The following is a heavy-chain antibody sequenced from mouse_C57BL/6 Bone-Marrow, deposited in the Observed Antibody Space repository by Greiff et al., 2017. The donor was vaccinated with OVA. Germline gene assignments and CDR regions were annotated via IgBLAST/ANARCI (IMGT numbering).Heavy chain of an antibody. CDR3: AKHYSNYNAMDY. D-gene: IGHD2-5*01. Sequence: VMLVESGPGLVQPSQSLSITCTVSGFSLTSYGVHWVRQSPGKGLEWLGVIWRGGSTDYNAAFMSRLSITKDNSKSQVFFKMNSLQADDTAIYYCAKHYSNYNAMDYWGQGTSVTVSS. V-gene: IGHV2-5*01. CDR2: IWRGGST. CDR1: GFSLTSYG. J-gene: IGHJ4*01.